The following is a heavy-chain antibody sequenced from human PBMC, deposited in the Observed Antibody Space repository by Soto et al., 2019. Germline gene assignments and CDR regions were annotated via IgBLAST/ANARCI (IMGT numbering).Heavy chain of an antibody. Sequence: VKVSCKASGGTFSNYPIAWVRQAPGQGLEWVGAIVPIFGTTNYAQNFQGRVTLTAGESASTAYMELSSLTSADTALYYCARPRTVATTKGYDFWGQGXQLTLSS. CDR2: IVPIFGTT. CDR3: ARPRTVATTKGYDF. D-gene: IGHD1-1*01. V-gene: IGHV1-69*13. J-gene: IGHJ4*02. CDR1: GGTFSNYP.